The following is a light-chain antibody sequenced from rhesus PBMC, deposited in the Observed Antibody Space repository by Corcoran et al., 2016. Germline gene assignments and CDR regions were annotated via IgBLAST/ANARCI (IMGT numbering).Light chain of an antibody. Sequence: DIQMSQSPSSLSASVGDRVTITCRASQGISSYLNWYQQKPGKAPKLLNKYANSLARGVPSMFSGSGSGTDYTLTISGLQPADFATYYCQQGYSTPWTFGQGTKVEIK. CDR1: QGISSY. CDR2: YAN. CDR3: QQGYSTPWT. J-gene: IGKJ1*01. V-gene: IGKV1-32*03.